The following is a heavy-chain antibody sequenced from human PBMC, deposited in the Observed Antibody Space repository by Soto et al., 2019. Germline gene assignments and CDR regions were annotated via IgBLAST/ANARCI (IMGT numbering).Heavy chain of an antibody. J-gene: IGHJ3*02. CDR3: AKYSSSWYDAFDI. CDR2: ISGSGGST. Sequence: LRLSCAASGFTFSSYAMSWVRQAPGKGLEWVSAISGSGGSTYYADSVKGRFTISRDNSKNTLYLQMNSLRAEDTAVYYCAKYSSSWYDAFDIWGQGTMVTVSS. D-gene: IGHD6-13*01. V-gene: IGHV3-23*01. CDR1: GFTFSSYA.